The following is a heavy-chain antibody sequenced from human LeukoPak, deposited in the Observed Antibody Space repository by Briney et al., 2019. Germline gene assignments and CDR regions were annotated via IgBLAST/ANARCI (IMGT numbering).Heavy chain of an antibody. CDR3: ARDIARADAFDI. J-gene: IGHJ3*02. CDR2: IYTSGST. V-gene: IGHV4-4*07. CDR1: GGSISNYY. Sequence: SETLSLTCTVSGGSISNYYWSWIRQPAGKGLEWIGRIYTSGSTNYNPSLKSRVTMSVDTSKNQFSLKLSSVTAADTAVYYCARDIARADAFDIWGQGTMVTVSS. D-gene: IGHD6-13*01.